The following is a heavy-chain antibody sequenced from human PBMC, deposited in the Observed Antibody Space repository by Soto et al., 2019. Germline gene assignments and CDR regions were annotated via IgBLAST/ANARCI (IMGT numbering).Heavy chain of an antibody. CDR2: INPSGGST. J-gene: IGHJ4*02. CDR3: TRQIYYGSVNYYYFDY. Sequence: VSAKVCCKASGYTYNSYYMQWLRQENGQGLEWMGIINPSGGSTSYAQKFQGRVTMTRDTSTSTVYMELSSLRSEDTAIYYCTRQIYYGSVNYYYFDYWGQGTLVTVSS. CDR1: GYTYNSYY. V-gene: IGHV1-46*02. D-gene: IGHD3-10*01.